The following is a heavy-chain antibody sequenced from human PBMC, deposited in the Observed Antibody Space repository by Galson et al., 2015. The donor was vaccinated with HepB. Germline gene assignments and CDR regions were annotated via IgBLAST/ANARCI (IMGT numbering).Heavy chain of an antibody. CDR1: GGPFNSYA. D-gene: IGHD1-26*01. J-gene: IGHJ4*02. Sequence: SVKVSCKASGGPFNSYAISWVRQAPGQGLEWMGGINPFFNRADYAQKFRGRVRMTTDEVTTTAYMELSSLRIEDTAVYYCASLAHNKWDLPNIRQWGQGTLVTVSS. V-gene: IGHV1-69*05. CDR2: INPFFNRA. CDR3: ASLAHNKWDLPNIRQ.